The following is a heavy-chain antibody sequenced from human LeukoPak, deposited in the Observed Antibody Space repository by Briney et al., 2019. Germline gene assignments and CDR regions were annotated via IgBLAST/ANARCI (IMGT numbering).Heavy chain of an antibody. V-gene: IGHV4-39*01. CDR1: GGSFSSSTYY. CDR3: ARRSRSHCITMVRGVPRLGYYYYMDV. CDR2: IYYSGTS. Sequence: PSETLSLTCSVSGGSFSSSTYYWGWIRQPPGKGLEWIGAIYYSGTSYYNSSLKSRVTISVDTSKNQFSLKLSSVTAADTAVYYCARRSRSHCITMVRGVPRLGYYYYMDVWGKGTTVTISS. J-gene: IGHJ6*03. D-gene: IGHD3-10*01.